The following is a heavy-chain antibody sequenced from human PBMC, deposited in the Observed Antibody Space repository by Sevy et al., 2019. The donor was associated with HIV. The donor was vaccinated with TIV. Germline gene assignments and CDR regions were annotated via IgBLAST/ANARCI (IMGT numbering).Heavy chain of an antibody. D-gene: IGHD2-2*01. CDR2: VYYSGST. CDR3: ARGSYCSSTSCFVYAFDI. CDR1: NGSISSYY. Sequence: SETLSLTSIVSNGSISSYYWSWIRQPPGNGLEWIGNVYYSGSTNYNPSLKSRVTISVDTSKNQFSLRLSSVTAADTAVYYCARGSYCSSTSCFVYAFDIWGQGTMVTVSS. V-gene: IGHV4-59*12. J-gene: IGHJ3*02.